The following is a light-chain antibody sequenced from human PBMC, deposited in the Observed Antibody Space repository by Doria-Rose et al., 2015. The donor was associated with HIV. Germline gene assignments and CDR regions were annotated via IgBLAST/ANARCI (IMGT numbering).Light chain of an antibody. CDR1: QSLLYTSKNY. CDR3: QQYYDTPS. Sequence: DIQLTQSPESLGMSLGERATLNCKSNQSLLYTSKNYLAWYQQKPGQPPKLLIYWASTRPYGVPARFSGNGSGTDFTLTVSSLEAEDVAVYYSQQYYDTPSFGPGSTVDIK. V-gene: IGKV4-1*01. J-gene: IGKJ3*01. CDR2: WAS.